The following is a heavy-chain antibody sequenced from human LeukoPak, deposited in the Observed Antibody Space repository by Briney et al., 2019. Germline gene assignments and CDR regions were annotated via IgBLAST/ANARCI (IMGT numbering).Heavy chain of an antibody. CDR1: GGSISSYY. V-gene: IGHV4-59*01. J-gene: IGHJ4*02. CDR3: ARRNWEAGTDY. Sequence: SETLSLTCTVPGGSISSYYWSWIRQPPGKGLEWIGYIYYSGSTNYNPSLKSRVTISVDTSKNQFSLKLSSVTAADTAVYYCARRNWEAGTDYWGQGTLVTVSS. D-gene: IGHD1-26*01. CDR2: IYYSGST.